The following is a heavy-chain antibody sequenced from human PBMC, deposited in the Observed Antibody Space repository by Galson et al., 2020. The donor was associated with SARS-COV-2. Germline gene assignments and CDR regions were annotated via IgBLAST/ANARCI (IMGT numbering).Heavy chain of an antibody. Sequence: SETLSLTRTVSCRPNPYTSHLWLWIRPPTGKGREWIGTIYYSGNTLYHPSLRCRVTISVDTSRNQFALKLNSVTAADAAVYYCVRRWGTVTTQPFDLWGRGTLVTVSS. J-gene: IGHJ2*01. V-gene: IGHV4-39*01. CDR1: CRPNPYTSHL. CDR3: VRRWGTVTTQPFDL. D-gene: IGHD4-17*01. CDR2: IYYSGNT.